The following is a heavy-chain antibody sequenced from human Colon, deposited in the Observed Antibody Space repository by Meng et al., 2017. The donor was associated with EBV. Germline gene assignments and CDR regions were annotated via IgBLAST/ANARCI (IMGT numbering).Heavy chain of an antibody. CDR1: GTSISTSNW. V-gene: IGHV4-4*02. D-gene: IGHD2-8*02. Sequence: QVRLQEWGAGLVKPSGTLSLTCAVSGTSISTSNWWSWVRQSPGEGLEWIGAIYHNGQTNYNPSLKSRVSMSVDESKNEFSLNLKSVTAADTAVYYCARDGGVTHIPWGQGVLVTVSS. J-gene: IGHJ5*02. CDR2: IYHNGQT. CDR3: ARDGGVTHIP.